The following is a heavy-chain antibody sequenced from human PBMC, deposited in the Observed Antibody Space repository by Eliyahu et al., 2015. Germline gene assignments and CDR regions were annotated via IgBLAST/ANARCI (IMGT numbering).Heavy chain of an antibody. CDR1: GFTFANAW. Sequence: EVQLVESGGDLVKPGGSLRVSCVASGFTFANAWMNWVRQAPGKGLEWVGRIKSTAEGGTTDYAAPVMGRFVISRDDSRNTLYLQMNGLKTEDTALYYCTTDRLYIGGSYHLFDYWGQGSLVTVSS. CDR3: TTDRLYIGGSYHLFDY. J-gene: IGHJ4*02. CDR2: IKSTAEGGTT. D-gene: IGHD3-16*02. V-gene: IGHV3-15*01.